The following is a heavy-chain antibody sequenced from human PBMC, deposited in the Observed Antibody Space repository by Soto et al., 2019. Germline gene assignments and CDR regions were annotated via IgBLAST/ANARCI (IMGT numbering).Heavy chain of an antibody. CDR2: IYYSGTT. V-gene: IGHV4-59*08. CDR3: SIISGYGYYYYYMDV. CDR1: GGSITNYY. D-gene: IGHD2-15*01. J-gene: IGHJ6*03. Sequence: SETLSLTCTVSGGSITNYYWSWIRQPPVTGLEWIGYIYYSGTTSYNPSLKSRVTISVGTSKNQFSLNLSSVTAADTAIYYCSIISGYGYYYYYMDVWGKGSTVP.